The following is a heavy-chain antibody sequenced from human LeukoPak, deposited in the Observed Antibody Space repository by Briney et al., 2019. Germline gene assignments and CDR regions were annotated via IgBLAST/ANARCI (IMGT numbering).Heavy chain of an antibody. D-gene: IGHD5-12*01. V-gene: IGHV3-15*01. CDR2: IKSKTDGGTT. CDR1: GFTFSNAW. Sequence: PGGSLRLSCAASGFTFSNAWMSWVRQAPGKGLEWVGRIKSKTDGGTTDYAAPVKGRFTISRDDSKNTLYLQMNSLKTEDTAVYYCTTAPGMVATIRHYYYYGMDVWGQGTTVTVSS. J-gene: IGHJ6*02. CDR3: TTAPGMVATIRHYYYYGMDV.